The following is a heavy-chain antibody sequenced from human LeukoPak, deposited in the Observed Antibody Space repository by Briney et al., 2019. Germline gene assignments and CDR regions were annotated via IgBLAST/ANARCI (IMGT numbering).Heavy chain of an antibody. CDR1: GGSFSGYY. Sequence: SETLSLTCAVYGGSFSGYYWSWIRQPPGKGLEWIGEINHSGSTNYNPPLKSRVTISVDTSKNQFSLKLSSVTAADTAVYYCASRAAAPFDYWGQGTLVTVSS. D-gene: IGHD6-13*01. CDR2: INHSGST. V-gene: IGHV4-34*01. CDR3: ASRAAAPFDY. J-gene: IGHJ4*02.